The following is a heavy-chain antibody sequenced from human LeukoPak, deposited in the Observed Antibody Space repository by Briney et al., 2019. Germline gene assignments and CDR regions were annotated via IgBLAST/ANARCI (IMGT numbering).Heavy chain of an antibody. Sequence: GGSLRLSCAASGFTFSSYGMHWVRQAPGKGLEWVAVISYDGSNKYYADSVKGRFTISRDNSKNTLYLQMNSLRAEDTAVYYCAKARYCSSTGCYANEGFDYWGQGTLVTVSS. CDR3: AKARYCSSTGCYANEGFDY. CDR2: ISYDGSNK. J-gene: IGHJ4*02. D-gene: IGHD2-2*01. CDR1: GFTFSSYG. V-gene: IGHV3-30*18.